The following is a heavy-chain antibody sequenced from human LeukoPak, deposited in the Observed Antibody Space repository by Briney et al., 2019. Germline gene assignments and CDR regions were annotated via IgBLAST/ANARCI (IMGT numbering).Heavy chain of an antibody. J-gene: IGHJ4*02. Sequence: GGSLRLSCAASGFTVSSNYMSWVRQAPGKGLEWVSVIYSGGSTYYADSVKGRFTISRDNSKNTLYLQMNSLRAEDTAVYYCARVPSGSWDFDYWGQGTLVTVSS. V-gene: IGHV3-53*01. CDR1: GFTVSSNY. CDR3: ARVPSGSWDFDY. D-gene: IGHD1-26*01. CDR2: IYSGGST.